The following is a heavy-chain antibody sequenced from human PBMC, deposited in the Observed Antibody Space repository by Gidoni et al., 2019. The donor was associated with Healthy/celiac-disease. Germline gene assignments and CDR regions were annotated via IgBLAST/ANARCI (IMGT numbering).Heavy chain of an antibody. V-gene: IGHV4-4*02. CDR3: ARDPRGCISTSCYDVDI. J-gene: IGHJ3*02. CDR2: T. D-gene: IGHD2-2*01. Sequence: TNYNPSLKSRVTISVDKSKNQFSLKLSSVTAADTAVYYCARDPRGCISTSCYDVDIWGQGTMVTVSS.